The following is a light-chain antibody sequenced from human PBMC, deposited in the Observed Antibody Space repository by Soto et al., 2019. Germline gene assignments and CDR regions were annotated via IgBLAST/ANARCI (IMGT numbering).Light chain of an antibody. J-gene: IGKJ1*01. CDR2: KAS. CDR3: QHYNSYSEA. V-gene: IGKV1-5*03. Sequence: DIQMTQSPSPLSGSVGDRVTITCRASQTISSWLAWYQQKPGKAPKLLIYKASTLKSGVPSRFSGSGSGTEFTLTISSLQPDDFATYYCQHYNSYSEAVGQGTKVELK. CDR1: QTISSW.